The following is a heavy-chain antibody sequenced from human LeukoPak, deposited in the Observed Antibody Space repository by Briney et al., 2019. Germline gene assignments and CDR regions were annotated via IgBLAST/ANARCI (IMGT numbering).Heavy chain of an antibody. V-gene: IGHV3-30-3*01. Sequence: GGSLRLSCAASGFTFSRYAIHWVCQAPGKGLEWVGVISNDGTNQYYTDSVKGRFTISRDNSKTTLFLQMDSLKASDTAMYFCARGRVGPTTGAFDIWGQGTMVTISS. J-gene: IGHJ3*02. D-gene: IGHD1-26*01. CDR2: ISNDGTNQ. CDR1: GFTFSRYA. CDR3: ARGRVGPTTGAFDI.